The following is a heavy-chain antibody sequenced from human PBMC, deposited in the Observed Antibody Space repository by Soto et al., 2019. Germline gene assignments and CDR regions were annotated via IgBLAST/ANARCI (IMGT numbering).Heavy chain of an antibody. CDR2: IDPSDSYT. J-gene: IGHJ4*02. Sequence: PGESLKMSCKGSGYSFTSYWISWVRQMPGKGLEWMGRIDPSDSYTNYSPSFQGHVTISADKSISTAYLQWSSLKASDTAMYYCARHYYGSGSYLHYWGQGTLVTVSS. CDR1: GYSFTSYW. V-gene: IGHV5-10-1*01. D-gene: IGHD3-10*01. CDR3: ARHYYGSGSYLHY.